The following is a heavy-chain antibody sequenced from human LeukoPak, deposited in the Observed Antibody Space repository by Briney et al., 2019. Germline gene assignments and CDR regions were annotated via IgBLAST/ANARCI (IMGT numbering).Heavy chain of an antibody. V-gene: IGHV1-8*01. CDR2: MNPNSGNT. CDR3: ASIPAAMVGDDY. Sequence: GASVKVSCKASGYTFTSYDINWVRQATGQGLEWMGWMNPNSGNTGYAQKFQGRVTMTRDTSISTAYMELSRLRSDDTAVYYCASIPAAMVGDDYWGQGTLVTVSS. J-gene: IGHJ4*02. CDR1: GYTFTSYD. D-gene: IGHD2-2*01.